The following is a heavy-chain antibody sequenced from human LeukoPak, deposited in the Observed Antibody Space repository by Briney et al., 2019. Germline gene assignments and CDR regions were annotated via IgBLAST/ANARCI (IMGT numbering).Heavy chain of an antibody. CDR2: IYHSGST. CDR1: GYSISSGYY. V-gene: IGHV4-38-2*01. Sequence: SETLSLTCAVSGYSISSGYYWGWIRHPPGKSVEWFGGIYHSGSTYYTPSLKSRVSISVDTSKNHFSLKLSSVTAADTAVYYCARGCGIVGATVHPSDYWGQGTLVTVSS. D-gene: IGHD1-26*01. CDR3: ARGCGIVGATVHPSDY. J-gene: IGHJ4*02.